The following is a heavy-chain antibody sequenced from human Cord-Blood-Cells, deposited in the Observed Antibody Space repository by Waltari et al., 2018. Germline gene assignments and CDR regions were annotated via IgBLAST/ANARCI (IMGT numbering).Heavy chain of an antibody. D-gene: IGHD6-13*01. Sequence: QVQLQESGPGLVKPSETLSLTCTVSGGSISSHSWSWIRQPPGKGLEWIGYIYYSGSTNYNPSLKSRVTISVDTSKNQFSLKLSSVTAADTAVYYCARGREGSSSWYYFDYWGQGTLVTVSS. V-gene: IGHV4-59*11. CDR1: GGSISSHS. CDR2: IYYSGST. CDR3: ARGREGSSSWYYFDY. J-gene: IGHJ4*02.